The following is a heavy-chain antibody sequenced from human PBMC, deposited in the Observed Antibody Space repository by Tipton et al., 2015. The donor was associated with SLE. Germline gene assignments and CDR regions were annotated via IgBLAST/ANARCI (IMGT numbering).Heavy chain of an antibody. CDR2: IYHSGLT. D-gene: IGHD4/OR15-4a*01. CDR3: ARQSVRGASYFYYMDV. Sequence: LRLSCAVSGFYVSDGFYWGWIRQPPGKGLEWIASIYHSGLTYSNPSLKSRIAFSVDTSNNQFSLRLSSVTAADTAVYYCARQSVRGASYFYYMDVWGKGTTVTVSS. CDR1: GFYVSDGFY. V-gene: IGHV4-38-2*01. J-gene: IGHJ6*03.